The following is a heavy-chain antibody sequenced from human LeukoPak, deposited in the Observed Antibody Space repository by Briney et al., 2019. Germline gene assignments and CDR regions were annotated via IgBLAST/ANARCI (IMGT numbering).Heavy chain of an antibody. CDR3: AKAGSRFSGSYFGAFDI. Sequence: GGSLRLSCAASGFTFSSYAMHWVRQAPGKGLEWVAVIWYGGSNKYYADSVKGRFTISRDNSKNTLYLQMNSLRAEDTAVYYCAKAGSRFSGSYFGAFDIWGQGTMVTVSS. V-gene: IGHV3-30*02. CDR1: GFTFSSYA. J-gene: IGHJ3*02. CDR2: IWYGGSNK. D-gene: IGHD1-26*01.